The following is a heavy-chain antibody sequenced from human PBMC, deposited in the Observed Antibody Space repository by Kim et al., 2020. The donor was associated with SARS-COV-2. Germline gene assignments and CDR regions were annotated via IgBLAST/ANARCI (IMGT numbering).Heavy chain of an antibody. D-gene: IGHD6-19*01. CDR3: AREGFNSSGWPFGHWYFDL. Sequence: SQTLSLTCAISGDSVSSNSAAWNWIRQSPSRGLEWLGRTYYRSKWYNDYAVSVKSRITINPDTSKNQFSLQLNSVTPEDTAVYYCAREGFNSSGWPFGHWYFDLWGRGTLVTVSS. J-gene: IGHJ2*01. CDR2: TYYRSKWYN. CDR1: GDSVSSNSAA. V-gene: IGHV6-1*01.